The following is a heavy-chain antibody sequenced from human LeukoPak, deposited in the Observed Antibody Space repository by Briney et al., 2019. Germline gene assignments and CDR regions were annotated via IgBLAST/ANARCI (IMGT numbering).Heavy chain of an antibody. CDR3: ARLHGLGSFFAF. V-gene: IGHV5-51*01. CDR2: IYPGDSDT. D-gene: IGHD3-10*01. J-gene: IGHJ4*02. CDR1: GYSFNKDW. Sequence: GESLKISCKASGYSFNKDWIGWVRQKPGKVLELMGIIYPGDSDTRYRPSFEGQITISADKSINTAYLQWRSLKASDTAMYYCARLHGLGSFFAFWGQGTLVTVFS.